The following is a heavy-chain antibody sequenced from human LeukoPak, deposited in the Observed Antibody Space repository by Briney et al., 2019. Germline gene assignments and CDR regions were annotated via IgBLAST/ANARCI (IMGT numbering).Heavy chain of an antibody. Sequence: GESLKISCKGSGYSFTSYWIGWVRQMPGKGLEWMGIIYPGDSDTRYSPSFQGQVTISADKSISTAYLQWSSLKASDTAMYYCARRARGPIAVAGLTPEADAFDIWGQGTMVTVSS. D-gene: IGHD6-19*01. CDR3: ARRARGPIAVAGLTPEADAFDI. CDR1: GYSFTSYW. V-gene: IGHV5-51*01. CDR2: IYPGDSDT. J-gene: IGHJ3*02.